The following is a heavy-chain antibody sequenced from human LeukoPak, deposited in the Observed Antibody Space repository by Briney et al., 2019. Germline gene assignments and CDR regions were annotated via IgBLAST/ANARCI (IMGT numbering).Heavy chain of an antibody. D-gene: IGHD4-17*01. CDR1: GFTFSSYN. V-gene: IGHV3-48*02. CDR2: ISSSSSNI. Sequence: GGSLRPSCAASGFTFSSYNMNWVRQAPGKGLEWVSYISSSSSNIQYADSVKGRFTISRDNAKSSLYLQMNSLRDEDTAVYYCARSGDYGDYTGYWGQGTLVTVSS. CDR3: ARSGDYGDYTGY. J-gene: IGHJ4*02.